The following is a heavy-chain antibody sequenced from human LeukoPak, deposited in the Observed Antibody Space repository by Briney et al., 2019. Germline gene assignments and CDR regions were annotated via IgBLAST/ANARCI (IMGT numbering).Heavy chain of an antibody. CDR3: AKYSGSYLVFDY. V-gene: IGHV3-23*01. Sequence: HPGGSLRLSCAASGFTFSGYWMHWVRQAPGKGLEWVSAISGSGGSTYYADSVKGRFTISRDNSKNTLYLQMNSLRAEDTAVYYCAKYSGSYLVFDYWGQGTLVTVSS. CDR2: ISGSGGST. CDR1: GFTFSGYW. D-gene: IGHD1-26*01. J-gene: IGHJ4*02.